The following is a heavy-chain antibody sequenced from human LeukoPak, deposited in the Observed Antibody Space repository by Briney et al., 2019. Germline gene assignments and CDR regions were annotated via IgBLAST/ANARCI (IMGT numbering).Heavy chain of an antibody. Sequence: GGSLRLSCAASGFTFSSYSMNWVRQAPGKGLEWVSSISSSSSYIYYADSVKGRFTISRDNAKNSLNLQMNSLRAEDTAVYYCARDLVVRGVIGYWGQGTLVTVSS. D-gene: IGHD3-10*01. CDR2: ISSSSSYI. CDR3: ARDLVVRGVIGY. J-gene: IGHJ4*02. V-gene: IGHV3-21*01. CDR1: GFTFSSYS.